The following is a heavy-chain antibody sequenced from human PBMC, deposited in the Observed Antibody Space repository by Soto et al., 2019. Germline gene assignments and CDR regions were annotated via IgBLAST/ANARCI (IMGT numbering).Heavy chain of an antibody. J-gene: IGHJ4*02. CDR3: AKDYSGSYSFDY. Sequence: LSCAASGFTFDNYAMHWVRQAPGKGLEWVSGISWNSGSIDYADSVKGRFTISRDNAKNSLYLQMNSLRAEDTALYYCAKDYSGSYSFDYWGQGTLVTVSS. V-gene: IGHV3-9*01. CDR1: GFTFDNYA. D-gene: IGHD1-26*01. CDR2: ISWNSGSI.